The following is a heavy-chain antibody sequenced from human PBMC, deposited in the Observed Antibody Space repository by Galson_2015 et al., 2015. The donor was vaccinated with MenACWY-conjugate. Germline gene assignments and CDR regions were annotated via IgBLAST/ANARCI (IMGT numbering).Heavy chain of an antibody. CDR1: GFPFSSYA. Sequence: SLRLSCAVSGFPFSSYAMTWVRQAPGKGLEWVSTISDSGRTTYYADAVQGRFTIPRDNSKNKVFLQMNSLGAEDAAAYYCAKDLVKNYEMLTGYFSDWGQGALVTVSS. CDR2: ISDSGRTT. V-gene: IGHV3-23*01. D-gene: IGHD3-9*01. J-gene: IGHJ4*02. CDR3: AKDLVKNYEMLTGYFSD.